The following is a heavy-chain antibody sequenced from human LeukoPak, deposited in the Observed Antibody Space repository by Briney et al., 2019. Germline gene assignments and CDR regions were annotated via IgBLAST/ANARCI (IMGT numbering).Heavy chain of an antibody. J-gene: IGHJ4*02. Sequence: PSETLSLTCTVSGGSISSGSYYWSWIRQPAGKGLEWIGRIYTSGSTNYNPSLKSRVTISVDTSKNQFSLKLSSVTAADTAVYYCARDNGDYVVDYWSQGTLVTVSS. CDR3: ARDNGDYVVDY. V-gene: IGHV4-61*02. CDR1: GGSISSGSYY. CDR2: IYTSGST. D-gene: IGHD4-17*01.